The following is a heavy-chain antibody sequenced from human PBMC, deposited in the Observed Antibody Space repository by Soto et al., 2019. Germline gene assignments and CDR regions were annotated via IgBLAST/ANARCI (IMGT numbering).Heavy chain of an antibody. CDR3: ARDLLYSGSSGDAFDI. CDR1: GYTFTGYH. V-gene: IGHV1-2*04. CDR2: INPNSGGT. Sequence: ASVKVSCKASGYTFTGYHMHWVREAPGQGLEWMGWINPNSGGTNYAQKFQGWVTMTRDTSISTAYMELSRLRSDDTAVYYCARDLLYSGSSGDAFDIWGQGTMVTVS. D-gene: IGHD1-26*01. J-gene: IGHJ3*02.